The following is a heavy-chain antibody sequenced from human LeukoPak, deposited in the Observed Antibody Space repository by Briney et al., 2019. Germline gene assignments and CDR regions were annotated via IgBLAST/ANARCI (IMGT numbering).Heavy chain of an antibody. J-gene: IGHJ6*03. CDR1: GGTFSSYA. CDR2: IIPIFGTA. CDR3: ASSRGSSGWYDKAYYYYYMDV. Sequence: ASVKVSCKASGGTFSSYAISWVRQAPGQGLEWMGGIIPIFGTANYAQKFQGRVTITADKSTSTAYMGLSSLRSEDTAVYYCASSRGSSGWYDKAYYYYYMDVWGKGTTVTVSS. D-gene: IGHD6-19*01. V-gene: IGHV1-69*06.